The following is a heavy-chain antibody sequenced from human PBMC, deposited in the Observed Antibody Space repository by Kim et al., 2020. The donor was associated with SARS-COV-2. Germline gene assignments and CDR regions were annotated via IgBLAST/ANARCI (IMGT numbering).Heavy chain of an antibody. Sequence: ASVKVSCKASGYTFSNHDINWVRQATGQGLEWMGWMNPNSGNTGYARKFHDRVTMTRHTSIDTAYMELNSLTSEDTAVYFCASGPSGWYDYWGQGTLVTVSS. CDR1: GYTFSNHD. V-gene: IGHV1-8*01. CDR2: MNPNSGNT. D-gene: IGHD6-19*01. J-gene: IGHJ4*02. CDR3: ASGPSGWYDY.